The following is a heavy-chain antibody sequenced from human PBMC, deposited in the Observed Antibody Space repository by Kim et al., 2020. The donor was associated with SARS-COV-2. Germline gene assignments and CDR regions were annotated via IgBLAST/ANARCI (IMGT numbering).Heavy chain of an antibody. V-gene: IGHV3-11*05. CDR3: ARGTVGAPTAWFDP. J-gene: IGHJ5*02. CDR1: GFTFSDYY. D-gene: IGHD1-26*01. CDR2: ISSSSSYT. Sequence: GGSLRLSCAASGFTFSDYYMSWIRQAPGKGLEGVSYISSSSSYTNYADSVKGRFTISRDNAKNSLYQQMNSLRAEDTAVYFCARGTVGAPTAWFDPWGQGTLVTVAS.